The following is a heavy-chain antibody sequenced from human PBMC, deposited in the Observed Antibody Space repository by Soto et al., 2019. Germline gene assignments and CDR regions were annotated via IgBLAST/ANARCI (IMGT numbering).Heavy chain of an antibody. CDR1: GGTFSSYA. CDR2: IVPIFGTA. D-gene: IGHD3-3*01. J-gene: IGHJ6*02. V-gene: IGHV1-69*13. CDR3: AEGFFGVAYYGMDV. Sequence: SVKVSCKASGGTFSSYAISWVRQAPGQGLEWMGGIVPIFGTANYAQKFQGRVTITADESTSTAYMELSSLRSEDTAVYYCAEGFFGVAYYGMDVWGQGTTVTVSS.